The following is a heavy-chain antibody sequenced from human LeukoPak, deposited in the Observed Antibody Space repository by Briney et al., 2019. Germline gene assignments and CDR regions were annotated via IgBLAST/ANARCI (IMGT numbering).Heavy chain of an antibody. V-gene: IGHV3-7*03. CDR3: TTEDYGDSY. CDR1: GFTFSRYW. D-gene: IGHD4-17*01. Sequence: SGGSLRLSCAASGFTFSRYWMSWVRQAPGKGLEWVANIKQDGSQKSYVDSVKGRFTISRDNSKNTLYLQMNSLRAEDTAVYYCTTEDYGDSYWGRGTLVTVSS. CDR2: IKQDGSQK. J-gene: IGHJ4*02.